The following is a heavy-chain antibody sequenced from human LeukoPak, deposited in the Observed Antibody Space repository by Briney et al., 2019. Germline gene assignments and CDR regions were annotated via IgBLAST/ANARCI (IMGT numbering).Heavy chain of an antibody. J-gene: IGHJ4*02. Sequence: GESLKISCKGSGYSFTSYWIGWVRQMPGKGLEWMGIIYPDDSDTRYSPSFQGQVTISADKSISIAYLQWSSLKASDTAMYYCARSGYREYGDSGVDYWGQGTLVTVCS. D-gene: IGHD4-17*01. V-gene: IGHV5-51*01. CDR3: ARSGYREYGDSGVDY. CDR2: IYPDDSDT. CDR1: GYSFTSYW.